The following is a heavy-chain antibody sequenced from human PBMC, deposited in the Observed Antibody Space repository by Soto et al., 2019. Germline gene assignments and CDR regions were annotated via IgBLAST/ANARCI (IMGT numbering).Heavy chain of an antibody. CDR1: GGSISSCDYY. Sequence: SETLSLTCTVPGGSISSCDYYWSWIRQPPGKGLEWIGYIYYSGSTYYNPSLKSRATISVDTSKNQFSLQVSSVTAADTAVYYCARAGGIAARPFDYWGQGTLVTVSS. CDR3: ARAGGIAARPFDY. J-gene: IGHJ4*02. D-gene: IGHD6-6*01. V-gene: IGHV4-30-4*01. CDR2: IYYSGST.